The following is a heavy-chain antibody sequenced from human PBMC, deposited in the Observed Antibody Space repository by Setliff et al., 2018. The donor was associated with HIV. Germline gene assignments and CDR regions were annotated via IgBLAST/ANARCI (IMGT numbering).Heavy chain of an antibody. J-gene: IGHJ4*02. D-gene: IGHD4-17*01. CDR1: GYNFIDYN. CDR3: ARTDYGGNSGGNYFDY. CDR2: ISPYNGHT. Sequence: ASVKVSCKASGYNFIDYNFIWVRQAPGQGLEWLGWISPYNGHTNFAQKFQGRVTMTTDTATSTAYMEVRSLRSDDTAVYYCARTDYGGNSGGNYFDYWGQGSLVTVSS. V-gene: IGHV1-18*04.